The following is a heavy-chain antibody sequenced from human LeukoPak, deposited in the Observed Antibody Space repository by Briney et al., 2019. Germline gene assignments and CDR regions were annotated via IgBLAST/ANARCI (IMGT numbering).Heavy chain of an antibody. D-gene: IGHD4/OR15-4a*01. V-gene: IGHV3-66*01. CDR3: ARETGSGAVVDY. CDR2: IYSDNT. Sequence: GGSLRLSCTVSGFTVSTNSMSWVRQAPGKGLEWVSFIYSDNTHYSDSVKGRFTISRDNAKNSLYLQMNSLRAEDTAVYYCARETGSGAVVDYWGQGTLVTVSS. CDR1: GFTVSTNS. J-gene: IGHJ4*02.